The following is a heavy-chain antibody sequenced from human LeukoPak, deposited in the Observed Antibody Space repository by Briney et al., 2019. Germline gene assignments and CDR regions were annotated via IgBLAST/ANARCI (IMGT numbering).Heavy chain of an antibody. J-gene: IGHJ4*02. CDR3: AKGYGSSSEIDY. D-gene: IGHD6-13*01. Sequence: PGGSLRLSCAASGFTFDDYAMHWVRQAPGKGLEWVSLISWDGGSTYYADSVKGRFTISRDNSKNSLYLQMNSLRAEDTALYYCAKGYGSSSEIDYWGQGTLVTVSS. CDR2: ISWDGGST. CDR1: GFTFDDYA. V-gene: IGHV3-43D*03.